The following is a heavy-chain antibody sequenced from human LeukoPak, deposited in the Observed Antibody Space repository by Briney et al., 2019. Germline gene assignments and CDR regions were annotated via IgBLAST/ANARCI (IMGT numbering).Heavy chain of an antibody. J-gene: IGHJ4*02. D-gene: IGHD3-22*01. V-gene: IGHV1-18*01. Sequence: ASVKVSCKASGYTFTSYGISWVRQAPGQGLEWMGWISAYNGNTNYAQKLQGRVTMTTDTSTSTAYMELRSLRSDDTAVYYCARDQRAYYYDSRDGIDYWGQGTLVTVSS. CDR3: ARDQRAYYYDSRDGIDY. CDR1: GYTFTSYG. CDR2: ISAYNGNT.